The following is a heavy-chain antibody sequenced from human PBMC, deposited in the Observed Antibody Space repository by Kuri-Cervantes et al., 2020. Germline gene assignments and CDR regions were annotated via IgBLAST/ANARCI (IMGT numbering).Heavy chain of an antibody. D-gene: IGHD3-10*01. CDR1: GYTFTNYD. Sequence: ASVKVSCKASGYTFTNYDINWVRQATGQGLEWMGWMNPKSGNTGYAQKFQGRVTMTRNTSISTAYMELSSLRSEDTAVYYCARVFYYYGSGSPDLDYWGQGTLVTVSS. CDR2: MNPKSGNT. V-gene: IGHV1-8*01. CDR3: ARVFYYYGSGSPDLDY. J-gene: IGHJ4*02.